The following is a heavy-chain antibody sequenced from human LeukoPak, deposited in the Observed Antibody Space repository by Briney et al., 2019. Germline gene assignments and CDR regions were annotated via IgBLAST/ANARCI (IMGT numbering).Heavy chain of an antibody. J-gene: IGHJ4*02. CDR1: GFTFSTYS. CDR3: ARDQSDYYGSGSYSEGSY. D-gene: IGHD3-10*01. Sequence: RGSLRLSCAASGFTFSTYSMKWVRQAPGKGLEWVSYISSSSGTIYYADSVKGRFTISRDNAKNSLYLQMNGLRDEDTAVYYCARDQSDYYGSGSYSEGSYWGQGTLVTVSS. V-gene: IGHV3-48*02. CDR2: ISSSSGTI.